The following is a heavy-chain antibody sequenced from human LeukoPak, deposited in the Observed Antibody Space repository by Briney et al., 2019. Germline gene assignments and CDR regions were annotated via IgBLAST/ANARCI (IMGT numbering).Heavy chain of an antibody. V-gene: IGHV4-34*01. J-gene: IGHJ4*02. CDR1: GGSFSGYY. D-gene: IGHD2-2*01. CDR3: ARATPDCSSTSCLVYYFDY. CDR2: VNHSGST. Sequence: SETLSLTCAVYGGSFSGYYWSWIRQPPGKGLEWIGEVNHSGSTNYNPSLKSRVTISVDTSKNQFSLKLSSVTAADTAVYYCARATPDCSSTSCLVYYFDYWGQGTLVTVSS.